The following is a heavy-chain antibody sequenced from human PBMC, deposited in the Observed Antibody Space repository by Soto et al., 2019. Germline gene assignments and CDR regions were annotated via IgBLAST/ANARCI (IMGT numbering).Heavy chain of an antibody. CDR1: GLTLSNHA. Sequence: PGGSLRLSCAASGLTLSNHAMTWFRQAPGKGLDWVSTVSEYGDVTYYADSVRGRFTISRDNSKNTLYLQLNNLRVEDTAVYYCVPGSSGTRGEDSWGPGVVVTVSS. CDR2: VSEYGDVT. J-gene: IGHJ4*02. D-gene: IGHD3-10*01. V-gene: IGHV3-23*01. CDR3: VPGSSGTRGEDS.